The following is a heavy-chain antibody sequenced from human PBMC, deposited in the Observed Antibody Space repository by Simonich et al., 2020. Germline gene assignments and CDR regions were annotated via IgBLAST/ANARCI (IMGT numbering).Heavy chain of an antibody. V-gene: IGHV1-2*02. Sequence: QVQLVQSGAEVKKPGASVKVSCKASGYTFTGYYMHWVRQAPGQGLEWMGGINPNSGSTNNEQEFQCRVTMTRDTSIRTAYRELSRLRSDDTAVYYWARDLRGSYYYYYYMDVWGKGTTVTVSS. CDR1: GYTFTGYY. D-gene: IGHD1-26*01. CDR2: INPNSGST. J-gene: IGHJ6*03. CDR3: ARDLRGSYYYYYYMDV.